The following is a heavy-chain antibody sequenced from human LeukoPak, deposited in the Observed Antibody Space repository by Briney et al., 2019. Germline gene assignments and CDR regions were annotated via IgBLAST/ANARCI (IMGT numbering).Heavy chain of an antibody. J-gene: IGHJ4*02. V-gene: IGHV4-34*01. D-gene: IGHD3-16*02. CDR3: ARGADYIWGSYRYKPAARPFDY. Sequence: SETLSPTCAVYGGSFSGYYWSWIRQPPGKGLEWIGEINHSGSTNYNPSLKSRVTISVDTSKNQFSLKLSSVTAADTAVYYCARGADYIWGSYRYKPAARPFDYWGQGTLVTVSS. CDR1: GGSFSGYY. CDR2: INHSGST.